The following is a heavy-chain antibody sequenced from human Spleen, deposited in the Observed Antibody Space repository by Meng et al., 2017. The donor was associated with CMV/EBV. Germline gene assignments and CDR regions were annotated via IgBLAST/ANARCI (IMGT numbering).Heavy chain of an antibody. CDR3: AKDRGSYYDFWSGYSTAVDY. V-gene: IGHV3-74*01. CDR1: GFTFSSHW. D-gene: IGHD3-3*01. CDR2: TNNDGSSA. Sequence: LKISCAASGFTFSSHWMHWVRQVPGKGLVWVSRTNNDGSSATYADSVKGRFAMSRDNAKNTLYLQMNSLRAEDTAVYYCAKDRGSYYDFWSGYSTAVDYWGQGTLVTVSS. J-gene: IGHJ4*02.